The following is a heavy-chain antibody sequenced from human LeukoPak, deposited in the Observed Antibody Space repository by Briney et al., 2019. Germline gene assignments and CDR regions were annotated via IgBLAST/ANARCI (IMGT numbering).Heavy chain of an antibody. CDR3: ARVGGNYEGLIDY. Sequence: ASVKVSCKASGYTFTSYAIGWVRQAPGQGLEWMGWISAYNGYTNYAQSLQGRVTMTTDTSTSTAYVELRSLRSDDTAMYYCARVGGNYEGLIDYWGQGTLVTVSS. CDR1: GYTFTSYA. D-gene: IGHD1-26*01. CDR2: ISAYNGYT. V-gene: IGHV1-18*01. J-gene: IGHJ4*02.